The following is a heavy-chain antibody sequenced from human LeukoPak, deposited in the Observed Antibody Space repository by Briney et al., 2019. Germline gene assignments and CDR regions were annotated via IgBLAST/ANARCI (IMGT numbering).Heavy chain of an antibody. CDR2: ISYDGSNK. J-gene: IGHJ6*03. CDR1: GFTFSSYA. CDR3: ARDRVTKTYYYYYYMDV. Sequence: GGSLRLSCAASGFTFSSYAMHWVRQAPGKGLEWVAVISYDGSNKYYADSVKGRFTISRDNSKNTLYLRMNSLRAEDTAVYYCARDRVTKTYYYYYYMDVWGKGTTVTVSS. D-gene: IGHD4-11*01. V-gene: IGHV3-30*04.